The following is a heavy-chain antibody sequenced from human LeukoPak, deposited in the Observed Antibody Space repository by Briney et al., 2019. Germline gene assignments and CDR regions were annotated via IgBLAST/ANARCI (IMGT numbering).Heavy chain of an antibody. J-gene: IGHJ4*02. Sequence: KASETLSLTCTVSGGSISSYYWSWIRQPPGKGLEWIAYIYYSGITKYNPSLQSRVTISLDTSKNQFSLKLFSVTAADTAVYYSARTAGVAVAGSRQYFDYWGQGTLVTASS. D-gene: IGHD6-19*01. CDR2: IYYSGIT. CDR3: ARTAGVAVAGSRQYFDY. V-gene: IGHV4-59*08. CDR1: GGSISSYY.